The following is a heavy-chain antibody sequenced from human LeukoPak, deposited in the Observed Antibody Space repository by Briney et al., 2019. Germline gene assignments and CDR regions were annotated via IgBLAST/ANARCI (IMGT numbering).Heavy chain of an antibody. J-gene: IGHJ5*02. D-gene: IGHD2-8*01. V-gene: IGHV3-33*01. CDR1: GFIFSNYG. CDR3: ARVMQQLIWYFDP. CDR2: IWYDGSKE. Sequence: LSGGSLRLSCAASGFIFSNYGMRWVRQAPGKGLEWVAVIWYDGSKEYYADSVKARFTISRDNSKNTLYLQMNSLRAEDTAVYYCARVMQQLIWYFDPWGQGTLVTVSS.